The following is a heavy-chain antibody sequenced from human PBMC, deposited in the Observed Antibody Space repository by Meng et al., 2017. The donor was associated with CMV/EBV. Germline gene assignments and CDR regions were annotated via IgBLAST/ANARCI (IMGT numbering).Heavy chain of an antibody. D-gene: IGHD5-24*01. CDR1: GYTFTGYY. CDR3: ARVQVRGEMATPAGY. Sequence: QGQLVQSGAEVKRPGASGKVSCKASGYTFTGYYMHWVRQAPGQGLEWMGWINPNSGGTNYAQKFQGRVTMTRDTSISTAYMELSRLRSDDTAVYYCARVQVRGEMATPAGYWGQGTLVTVSS. V-gene: IGHV1-2*02. J-gene: IGHJ4*02. CDR2: INPNSGGT.